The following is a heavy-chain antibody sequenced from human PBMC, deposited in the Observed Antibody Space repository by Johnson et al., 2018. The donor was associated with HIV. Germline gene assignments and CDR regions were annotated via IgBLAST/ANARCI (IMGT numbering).Heavy chain of an antibody. J-gene: IGHJ3*02. V-gene: IGHV3-30*02. D-gene: IGHD6-13*01. CDR2: IRYDGSNK. Sequence: QVHLVESGGGVVQPGGSLRLSCAASGFTFTSYGMHWVRQAPGKGLEWVAFIRYDGSNKYYADSVKGRFTISRDNSKNTLYLQMNSLRAEDTAVYYCARVRAAAVSDAFDIWGQGTMVTVSS. CDR3: ARVRAAAVSDAFDI. CDR1: GFTFTSYG.